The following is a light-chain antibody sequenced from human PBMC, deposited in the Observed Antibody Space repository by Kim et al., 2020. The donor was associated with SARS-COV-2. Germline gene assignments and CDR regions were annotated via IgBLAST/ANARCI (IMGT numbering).Light chain of an antibody. J-gene: IGLJ3*02. Sequence: ELTQPPSASGTLGQRVTISCSGSRSNIGSNTINWYQQFPGSAPKLLIYSNSQRPSGVPDRFSGSKSGTSASLAISGLQSEDEVDYYCAAWDDSLNGWVFGGGTQLTVL. CDR2: SNS. CDR3: AAWDDSLNGWV. CDR1: RSNIGSNT. V-gene: IGLV1-44*01.